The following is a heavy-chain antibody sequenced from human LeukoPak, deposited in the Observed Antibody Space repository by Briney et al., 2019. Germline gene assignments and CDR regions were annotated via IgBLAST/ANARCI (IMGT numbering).Heavy chain of an antibody. CDR2: IYYSGST. V-gene: IGHV4-59*11. D-gene: IGHD5-24*01. J-gene: IGHJ6*03. Sequence: SETLSLTCTVSGGSISSHYWSWIRQPPGKGLEWIGYIYYSGSTNYNPSPKSRVTISVDTSKNQFSLKLSSVTAADTAVYYCARGGYNSPYYMDVWGKGTTVTVSS. CDR3: ARGGYNSPYYMDV. CDR1: GGSISSHY.